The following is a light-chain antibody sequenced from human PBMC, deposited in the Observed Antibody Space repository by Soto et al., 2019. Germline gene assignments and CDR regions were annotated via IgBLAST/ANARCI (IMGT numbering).Light chain of an antibody. V-gene: IGLV2-14*02. CDR3: NSQRSSGTRV. Sequence: QSALTQPASVSGSPGQSITISCAGTTSDVAYYDLVSWYQQHPGRAPKLLIYEVDKRPSGVSNRFSGSKSGYTASLTISGLQAEDEADYYCNSQRSSGTRVFGTGTKLTVL. CDR1: TSDVAYYDL. J-gene: IGLJ1*01. CDR2: EVD.